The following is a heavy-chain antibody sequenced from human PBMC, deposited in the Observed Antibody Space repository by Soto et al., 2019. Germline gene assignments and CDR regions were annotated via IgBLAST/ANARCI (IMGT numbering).Heavy chain of an antibody. Sequence: QVQLQQWGAGLLKPSETLSLTCAVYGGSFSGYYWSWIRQPPGKGLGWIGEINHSGSTNYNPSLKSRVTISVDTSKNQFSLKLSSVTAADTAVYYCARGRLLQLWPRGYFQHWGQGTLVTVSS. CDR3: ARGRLLQLWPRGYFQH. V-gene: IGHV4-34*01. CDR1: GGSFSGYY. D-gene: IGHD5-18*01. CDR2: INHSGST. J-gene: IGHJ1*01.